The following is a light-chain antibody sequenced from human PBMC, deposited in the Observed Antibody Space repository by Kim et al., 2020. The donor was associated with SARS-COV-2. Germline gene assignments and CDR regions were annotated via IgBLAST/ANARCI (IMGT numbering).Light chain of an antibody. CDR3: SSFTSSNTRL. CDR1: SSDVGRYDF. J-gene: IGLJ2*01. V-gene: IGLV2-14*03. Sequence: QSALTQPASVSGSPGQSITISCTGTSSDVGRYDFVSWYQQLPGKAPKLIIYDVTSRPSGVSDRFSGSKSGSTASLTISGLRAEDEAHYYCSSFTSSNTRLFGGGTQLTVL. CDR2: DVT.